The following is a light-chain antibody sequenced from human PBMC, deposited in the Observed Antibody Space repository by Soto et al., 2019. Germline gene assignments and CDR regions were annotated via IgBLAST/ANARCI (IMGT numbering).Light chain of an antibody. Sequence: DIQMTQSPSSLSASVGDRVTITCQASQDITNYLNWYQQKPGTAPKLLIYDASTLETGVPSRFSGRGSGTDFTFTISSLQPEDVATYYCQHYDNLPPTFGGATKVDIK. CDR1: QDITNY. CDR3: QHYDNLPPT. CDR2: DAS. J-gene: IGKJ4*01. V-gene: IGKV1-33*01.